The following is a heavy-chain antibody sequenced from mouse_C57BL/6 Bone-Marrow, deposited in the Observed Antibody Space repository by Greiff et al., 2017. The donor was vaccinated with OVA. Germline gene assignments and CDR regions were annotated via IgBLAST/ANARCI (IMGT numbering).Heavy chain of an antibody. CDR1: GYTFTSYW. CDR3: AREGITPWFAY. CDR2: IDPSDSET. Sequence: QVQLQQPGAELVRPGSSVKLSCKASGYTFTSYWMHWVKQRPIQGLEWIGNIDPSDSETHYNQKFKDKATLTVDKSSSTAYMQLSSLTSEDSSFYYCAREGITPWFAYWGQGTLVTVSA. D-gene: IGHD2-4*01. J-gene: IGHJ3*01. V-gene: IGHV1-52*01.